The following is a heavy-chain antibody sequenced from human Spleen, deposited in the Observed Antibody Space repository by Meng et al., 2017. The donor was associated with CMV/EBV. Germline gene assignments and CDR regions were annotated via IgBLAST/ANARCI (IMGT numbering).Heavy chain of an antibody. CDR1: GFTFSDYY. CDR3: ARDSSAVHNWLDS. V-gene: IGHV3-11*04. J-gene: IGHJ5*01. Sequence: GSLRLSCGASGFTFSDYYMTWIRQAPGKGLEWVSYISSSGSITKYLDSVKGRFTISRDNAKNSLFLQMNSLRVEDTAVYYCARDSSAVHNWLDSWGQGTLVTVSS. CDR2: ISSSGSIT. D-gene: IGHD1-26*01.